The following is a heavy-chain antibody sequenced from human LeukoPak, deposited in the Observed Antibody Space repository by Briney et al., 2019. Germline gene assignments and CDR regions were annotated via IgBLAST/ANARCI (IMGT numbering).Heavy chain of an antibody. CDR2: ISAYNGNT. J-gene: IGHJ6*02. D-gene: IGHD4-17*01. V-gene: IGHV1-18*01. CDR3: ARHSRGGDVTHSSLFYYYGMDV. Sequence: ASVKVSCKASGYTFTSYGISWVRQAPGQGLEWMGWISAYNGNTNYAQKLQGRVTMTTDTSTSTAYMELRSLRSDDTAVYYCARHSRGGDVTHSSLFYYYGMDVWGQGTTVTVSS. CDR1: GYTFTSYG.